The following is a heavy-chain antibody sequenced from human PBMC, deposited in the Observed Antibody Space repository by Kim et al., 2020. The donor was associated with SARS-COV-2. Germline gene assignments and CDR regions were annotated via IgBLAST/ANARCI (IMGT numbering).Heavy chain of an antibody. J-gene: IGHJ4*02. V-gene: IGHV1-18*01. D-gene: IGHD6-13*01. CDR1: GYTFTSYG. Sequence: ASVKVSCKASGYTFTSYGISWVRQAPGQGLEWMGWISAYNGNTNYAQKLQGRVTMTTDTSTSTAYMELRSLRSDDTAVYYCARAYSSSSPTTQIDYWGQGTLVTVSS. CDR3: ARAYSSSSPTTQIDY. CDR2: ISAYNGNT.